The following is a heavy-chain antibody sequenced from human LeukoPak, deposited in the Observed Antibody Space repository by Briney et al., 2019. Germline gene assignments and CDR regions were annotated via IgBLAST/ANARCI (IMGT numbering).Heavy chain of an antibody. Sequence: GGSLRLSCAASGFTFSDYCMSWVRQAPGKGLEWVSYISSRGNTIYYADSVKGRFTISRDNAKNSLFLQMHSLRAEDPAVYYCAREPLVRYFVWLGKYGMDVGGQGTTVTVSS. CDR2: ISSRGNTI. V-gene: IGHV3-11*04. J-gene: IGHJ6*02. CDR1: GFTFSDYC. D-gene: IGHD3-9*01. CDR3: AREPLVRYFVWLGKYGMDV.